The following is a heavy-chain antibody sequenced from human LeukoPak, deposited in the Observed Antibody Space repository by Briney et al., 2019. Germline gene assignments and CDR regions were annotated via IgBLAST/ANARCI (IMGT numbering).Heavy chain of an antibody. J-gene: IGHJ4*02. V-gene: IGHV1-2*02. CDR1: GYTFTGYY. D-gene: IGHD3-22*01. Sequence: ASVKVSCKASGYTFTGYYMHWVRQAPGQGLEWMGWINPNSGGTNYAQKFQGRVTMTRDTSISTAYMELSRLRSDDTAVYYCARDHYYDRRDFDYWGQGTLVTVSS. CDR3: ARDHYYDRRDFDY. CDR2: INPNSGGT.